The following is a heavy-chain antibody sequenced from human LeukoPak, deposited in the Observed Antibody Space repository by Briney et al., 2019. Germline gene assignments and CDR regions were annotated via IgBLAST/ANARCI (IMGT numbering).Heavy chain of an antibody. CDR1: GGSISSSSYY. CDR3: AGHLITMVRGVKDNWFDP. D-gene: IGHD3-10*01. V-gene: IGHV4-39*06. Sequence: SETLSLTCTVSGGSISSSSYYWGWIRQPPGKGLEWIGSIYYSGSTYYNPSLKSRVTISVDTSKNQFTLKLSSVTAADTAVYYCAGHLITMVRGVKDNWFDPWGQGTLVTVSS. CDR2: IYYSGST. J-gene: IGHJ5*02.